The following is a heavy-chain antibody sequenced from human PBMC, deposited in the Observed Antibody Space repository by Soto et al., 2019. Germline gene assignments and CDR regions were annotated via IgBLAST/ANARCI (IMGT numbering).Heavy chain of an antibody. CDR3: ARAAQDGFSDV. V-gene: IGHV4-59*01. CDR1: GGSISSYY. D-gene: IGHD3-10*01. J-gene: IGHJ6*03. Sequence: SETLSLTCTVSGGSISSYYWSWIRQPPGKGLEWIGYIYYSGSTNYNPSLKSRVTISVDTSKNQFSLKLSSVTAADTAVYYCARAAQDGFSDVWGKGTTVTVS. CDR2: IYYSGST.